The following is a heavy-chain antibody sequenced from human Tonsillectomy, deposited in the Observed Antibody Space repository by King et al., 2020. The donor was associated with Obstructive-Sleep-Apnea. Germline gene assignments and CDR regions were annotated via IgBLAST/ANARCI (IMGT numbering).Heavy chain of an antibody. V-gene: IGHV3-15*01. D-gene: IGHD3-22*01. CDR3: TTIGYYYDSSGSLY. J-gene: IGHJ4*02. CDR2: IKRKTDGGTT. Sequence: QLVQSGGGLVKPGGSLRLSCAASGFTFSNSWMSCVRQAPVQGLDWFGRIKRKTDGGTTEYASPVKGRFTISRVHSKNTLYLQMNILKTEDTAVYYCTTIGYYYDSSGSLYWGQGTLVTVSS. CDR1: GFTFSNSW.